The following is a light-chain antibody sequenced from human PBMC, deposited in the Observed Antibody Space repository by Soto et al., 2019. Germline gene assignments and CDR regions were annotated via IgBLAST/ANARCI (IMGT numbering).Light chain of an antibody. CDR2: EGS. J-gene: IGLJ1*01. CDR3: CSYAGSSTSLYV. Sequence: QSALTQPASVSGSPGQSITISCTGTSIDVGSYNLVSWYQQHPGKAPKLMIYEGSKRPSGVSNRFSGSKSGNTASLTSSGLQAEDEADYYCCSYAGSSTSLYVFGTGTKLTVL. CDR1: SIDVGSYNL. V-gene: IGLV2-23*01.